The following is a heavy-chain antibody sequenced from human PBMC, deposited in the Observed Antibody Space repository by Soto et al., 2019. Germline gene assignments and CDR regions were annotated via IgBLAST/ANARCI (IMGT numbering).Heavy chain of an antibody. J-gene: IGHJ4*02. CDR2: ISYDGSNK. CDR3: ARDLVRGVGGDYARGLKPLHY. D-gene: IGHD4-17*01. Sequence: QVQLVESGGGVVQPGRSLRLSCAASGFTFSSYAMHWVRQAPGKGLEWVAVISYDGSNKYYADSVKGRFTISRDNSKNXRXLRXNSLRAEDTAVYYCARDLVRGVGGDYARGLKPLHYWGQGTLVTVSS. V-gene: IGHV3-30-3*01. CDR1: GFTFSSYA.